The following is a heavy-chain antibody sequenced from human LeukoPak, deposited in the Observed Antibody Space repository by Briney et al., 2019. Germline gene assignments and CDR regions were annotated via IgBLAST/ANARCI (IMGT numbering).Heavy chain of an antibody. CDR2: IGNDGKVT. J-gene: IGHJ4*02. V-gene: IGHV3-30*02. D-gene: IGHD1-20*01. CDR1: GFIFSSYC. CDR3: AKGYRHNYNFIDF. Sequence: GGSLRLSCAASGFIFSSYCMNWVRQAPGKGLEGGGIIGNDGKVTIYGDSVRGRFSISRDNSKNTLSLQMNSLRSEDTAMYYCAKGYRHNYNFIDFWGQGSLVTVSS.